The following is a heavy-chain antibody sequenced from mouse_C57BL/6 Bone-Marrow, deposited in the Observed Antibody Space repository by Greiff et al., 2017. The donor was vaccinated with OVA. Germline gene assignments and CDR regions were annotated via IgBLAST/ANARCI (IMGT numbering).Heavy chain of an antibody. CDR1: GYAFSSSW. CDR3: ARRGVGYGSSYWYFDV. V-gene: IGHV1-82*01. CDR2: IYPGDGDT. Sequence: QVQLQQSGPELVKPGASVKISCKASGYAFSSSWMNWVQQRPGKGLEWIGRIYPGDGDTNYNGKFKGKATLTADKSSSTAYMQLSSLTSEDSAVYFCARRGVGYGSSYWYFDVWGTGTTVTVSS. D-gene: IGHD1-1*01. J-gene: IGHJ1*03.